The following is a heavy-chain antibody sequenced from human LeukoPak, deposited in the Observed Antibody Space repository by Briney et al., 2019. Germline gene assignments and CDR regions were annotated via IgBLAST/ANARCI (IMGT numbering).Heavy chain of an antibody. CDR2: IYYSGST. J-gene: IGHJ4*02. Sequence: SETLSLTCTVSGGSISSYYWSWIRQPPGKGLEWIGYIYYSGSTNYNPSLKSRVTISVDTSKNQFSLKLSYVTAADTAVYYCARGLPKDYVWGSYRYTHFDYWGQGTLVTVSS. CDR3: ARGLPKDYVWGSYRYTHFDY. D-gene: IGHD3-16*02. V-gene: IGHV4-59*01. CDR1: GGSISSYY.